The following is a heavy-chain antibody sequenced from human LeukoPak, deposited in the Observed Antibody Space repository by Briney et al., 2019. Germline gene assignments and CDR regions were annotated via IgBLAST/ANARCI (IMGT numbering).Heavy chain of an antibody. J-gene: IGHJ6*04. D-gene: IGHD4-23*01. CDR1: GFTFSSYS. CDR3: ARDTSRVAPFRYYYYGMDV. V-gene: IGHV3-21*01. Sequence: GGFLRLSCAASGFTFSSYSMNWVRQAPGKGLEWVSSISSSSSYIYYADSVKGRFTISRDNAKNSLYLQMNSLRAEDTAVYYCARDTSRVAPFRYYYYGMDVWGKGTTVTVSS. CDR2: ISSSSSYI.